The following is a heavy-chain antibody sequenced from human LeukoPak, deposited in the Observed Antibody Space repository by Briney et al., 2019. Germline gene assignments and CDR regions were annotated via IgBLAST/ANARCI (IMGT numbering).Heavy chain of an antibody. Sequence: PSETLSLTCTVSHYSISSNYYWGWIRQPPGKGLEWIGSIYHSGSTYYNPSLKSRVTISVDTSKNQFSLKLSSVTAADTAVYYCARRRGIVVVPAAIRRGDWFDPWGQGTLVTVSS. CDR2: IYHSGST. J-gene: IGHJ5*02. CDR3: ARRRGIVVVPAAIRRGDWFDP. CDR1: HYSISSNYY. V-gene: IGHV4-38-2*02. D-gene: IGHD2-2*02.